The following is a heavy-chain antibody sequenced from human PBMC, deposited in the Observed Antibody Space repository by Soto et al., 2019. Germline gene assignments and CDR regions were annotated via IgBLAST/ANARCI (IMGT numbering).Heavy chain of an antibody. D-gene: IGHD3-3*01. CDR3: ASPTGHDFWSLFDY. CDR2: IKQDGREK. Sequence: GGSLRLSCPASGFTFSSYWMSWVRQAPGKGLEWVANIKQDGREKYYVDSVKGRFTISRDNAKNSLYLQMNSLRAEDTAVYYCASPTGHDFWSLFDYWGQGTLVTVSS. V-gene: IGHV3-7*01. CDR1: GFTFSSYW. J-gene: IGHJ4*01.